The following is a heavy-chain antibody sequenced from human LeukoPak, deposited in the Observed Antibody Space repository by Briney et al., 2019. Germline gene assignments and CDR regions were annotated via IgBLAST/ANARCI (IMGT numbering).Heavy chain of an antibody. D-gene: IGHD3-9*01. J-gene: IGHJ6*03. CDR3: ATAHGLRYFMDV. Sequence: QSGGSLRLSCAASEFSLGDYEIHWVRQAPGKGLERLSYISSSGLYIHYADSVKGRFNVSRDNGKEEVYLQMKSLRADDTAVYYCATAHGLRYFMDVWGKGTTVSVSS. CDR1: EFSLGDYE. V-gene: IGHV3-48*03. CDR2: ISSSGLYI.